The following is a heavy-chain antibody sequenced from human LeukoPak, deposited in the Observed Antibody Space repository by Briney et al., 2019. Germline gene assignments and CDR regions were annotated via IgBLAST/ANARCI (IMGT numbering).Heavy chain of an antibody. CDR2: IYYSGST. J-gene: IGHJ4*02. Sequence: SETLSLTCTVSGGSVSNYYWSWIRQPPGKGLEWIGYIYYSGSTNYNPSLKSRVTISVDTSKNQFSLKLSSVTAADTAVYYCARGGNYDYVWGSYRYFDYWGQGTLVTVSS. V-gene: IGHV4-59*02. CDR1: GGSVSNYY. CDR3: ARGGNYDYVWGSYRYFDY. D-gene: IGHD3-16*02.